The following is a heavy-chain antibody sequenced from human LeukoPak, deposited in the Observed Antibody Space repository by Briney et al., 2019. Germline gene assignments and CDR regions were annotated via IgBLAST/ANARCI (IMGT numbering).Heavy chain of an antibody. D-gene: IGHD3-10*01. CDR1: GFPFSSYA. V-gene: IGHV3-23*01. CDR3: AKAPAAVPDYYGSGSYATYYFDY. Sequence: PWGSLRLSCAASGFPFSSYAMSWVRQAPGKGLEWVSAISGSGGSTYYADSVKGRFTISRDNSKNTLYLQMNSLRAEDTAVYYCAKAPAAVPDYYGSGSYATYYFDYWGQGTLVTVSS. J-gene: IGHJ4*02. CDR2: ISGSGGST.